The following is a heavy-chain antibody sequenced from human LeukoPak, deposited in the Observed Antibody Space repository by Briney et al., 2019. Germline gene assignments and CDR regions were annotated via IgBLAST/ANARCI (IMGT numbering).Heavy chain of an antibody. CDR1: GFTFDDYG. CDR3: AREGFYYFDF. J-gene: IGHJ4*02. Sequence: GGSLRLSCAASGFTFDDYGMSWVRQAPGKGLEWVSGINWSGGSTGYADSVKGRFTIFRDNAKNLLYLQMNSLRVEDTAVYYCAREGFYYFDFWGQGTLVTVSS. CDR2: INWSGGST. V-gene: IGHV3-20*04.